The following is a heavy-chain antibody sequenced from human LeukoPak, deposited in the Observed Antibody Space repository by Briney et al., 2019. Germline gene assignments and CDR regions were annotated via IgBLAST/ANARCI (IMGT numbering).Heavy chain of an antibody. CDR1: GGSISSYY. D-gene: IGHD6-13*01. CDR2: ISYSGST. J-gene: IGHJ3*02. CDR3: VRDRQITSSWFIDAFEI. V-gene: IGHV4-59*01. Sequence: SETLSLTCTVSGGSISSYYWSWIRQPPGKGLEWIGYISYSGSTNYNPSLKSRVTISVDTSKNQFSLNLTSATASDTAVYYCVRDRQITSSWFIDAFEIWGQGTMVTVSS.